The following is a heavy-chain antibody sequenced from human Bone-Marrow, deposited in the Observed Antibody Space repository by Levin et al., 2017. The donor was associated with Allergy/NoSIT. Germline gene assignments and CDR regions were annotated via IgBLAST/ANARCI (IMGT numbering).Heavy chain of an antibody. CDR3: ARDPKMVIYSSPGPGWFDP. CDR2: ISSSSSYI. V-gene: IGHV3-21*01. CDR1: GFTFSSYS. J-gene: IGHJ5*02. Sequence: GESLKISCAASGFTFSSYSMNWVRQAPGKGLEWVSSISSSSSYIYYADSVKGRFTISRDNAKNSLYLQMNSLRAEDTAVYYCARDPKMVIYSSPGPGWFDPWGQGTLVTVSS. D-gene: IGHD6-13*01.